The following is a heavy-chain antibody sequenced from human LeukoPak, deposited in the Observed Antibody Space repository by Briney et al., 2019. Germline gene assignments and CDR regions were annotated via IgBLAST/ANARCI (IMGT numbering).Heavy chain of an antibody. V-gene: IGHV4-61*02. CDR3: ARVPPPQTYFDWSRTPVDDGLDV. Sequence: SETLSLTCTVSGGSISSDNYYWSWIRQPAGKGLEWIGRIYISGSTYYNPSLESRVTISVDTSKNQFSLRLSSVTAADTAVYYCARVPPPQTYFDWSRTPVDDGLDVWGQGTMVTVSS. CDR2: IYISGST. J-gene: IGHJ3*01. D-gene: IGHD3-9*01. CDR1: GGSISSDNYY.